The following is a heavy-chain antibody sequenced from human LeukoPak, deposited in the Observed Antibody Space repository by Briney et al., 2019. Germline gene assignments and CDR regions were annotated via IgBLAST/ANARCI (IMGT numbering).Heavy chain of an antibody. D-gene: IGHD2-2*01. V-gene: IGHV3-7*01. CDR2: IKQDGSEK. J-gene: IGHJ5*02. Sequence: QTGGSLRLSCAASGFTFSSYWMSWVRQAPGKGLEWVANIKQDGSEKYYVDSVKGRFTISRDNAKNSLYLQMNSLRAEDTAVYYCARGSFSRYCSSTSCYNWFDPWGQGTLVTVSS. CDR3: ARGSFSRYCSSTSCYNWFDP. CDR1: GFTFSSYW.